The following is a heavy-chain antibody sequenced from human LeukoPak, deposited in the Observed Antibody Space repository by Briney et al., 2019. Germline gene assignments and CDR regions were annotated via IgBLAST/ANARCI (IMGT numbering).Heavy chain of an antibody. D-gene: IGHD5-12*01. CDR1: GFAFSSYA. J-gene: IGHJ4*02. CDR2: VSGSGAGT. CDR3: AREINDSGYDCLDY. V-gene: IGHV3-23*01. Sequence: GGSLRLSCAASGFAFSSYAMSWVRQAPGKGLEWVSAVSGSGAGTDYADSVKGRFTISRDNAKNSLYLQMNSLRAEDTAVYYCAREINDSGYDCLDYWGQGTLVTVSS.